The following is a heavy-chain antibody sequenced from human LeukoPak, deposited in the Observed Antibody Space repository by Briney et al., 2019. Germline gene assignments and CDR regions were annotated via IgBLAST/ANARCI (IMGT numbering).Heavy chain of an antibody. CDR2: ISSSSSYI. V-gene: IGHV3-21*01. D-gene: IGHD3-3*01. CDR3: ARDLRYYDFWSGSTYYYYYMDV. CDR1: GFTFSSYS. J-gene: IGHJ6*03. Sequence: GGSLRLSCAASGFTFSSYSMNWVRQAPGKGLEWVSSISSSSSYIYYADSVKGRFTISRDNSKNTLYLQMNSLRAEDTAVYYCARDLRYYDFWSGSTYYYYYMDVWGKGTTVTVSS.